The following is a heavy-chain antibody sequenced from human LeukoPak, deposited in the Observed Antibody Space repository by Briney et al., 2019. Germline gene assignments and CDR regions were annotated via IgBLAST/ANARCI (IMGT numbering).Heavy chain of an antibody. CDR2: INSDGSST. D-gene: IGHD6-19*01. J-gene: IGHJ4*02. V-gene: IGHV3-74*01. Sequence: GGSLRLSCAASGFTFSRYWMHWVRQAPGKGLMWVSRINSDGSSTSYADSVKGRFTISRDSAKNTLYLQMNSLRAEDTAVYYCARIKDSSGWYHYFDHWGQGTLVTVSS. CDR3: ARIKDSSGWYHYFDH. CDR1: GFTFSRYW.